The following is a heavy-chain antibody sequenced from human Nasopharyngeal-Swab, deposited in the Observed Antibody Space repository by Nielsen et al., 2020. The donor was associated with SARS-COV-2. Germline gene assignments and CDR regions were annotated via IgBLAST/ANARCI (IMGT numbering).Heavy chain of an antibody. V-gene: IGHV3-23*01. CDR1: GCSYNNYA. D-gene: IGHD6-19*01. J-gene: IGHJ4*02. Sequence: ESVKISCAASGCSYNNYAMNWVRMAPGKGLEWVVVISGSGDTTYYADSVKGRFTISRDNSKNTLYLQMNSLTAEDTALYFCAKGRNRILVTGTLFDYWGQGTLVTVSS. CDR3: AKGRNRILVTGTLFDY. CDR2: ISGSGDTT.